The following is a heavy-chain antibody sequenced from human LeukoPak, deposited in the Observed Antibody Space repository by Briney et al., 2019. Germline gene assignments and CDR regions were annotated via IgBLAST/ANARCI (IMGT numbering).Heavy chain of an antibody. J-gene: IGHJ4*02. Sequence: SETLSLTCAVSGYSLSSGYYWGWIRHPPGKGLEWIGSIYQSGNSYQKSSLKSRLTLSVDTSKNHFSLKVRSVTAADTAVYYCARSPSRYNWNFDYWGQGILVIVSS. CDR3: ARSPSRYNWNFDY. CDR2: IYQSGNS. V-gene: IGHV4-38-2*01. D-gene: IGHD1-20*01. CDR1: GYSLSSGYY.